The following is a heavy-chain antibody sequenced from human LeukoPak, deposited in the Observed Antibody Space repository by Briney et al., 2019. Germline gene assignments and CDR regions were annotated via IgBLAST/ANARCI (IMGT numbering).Heavy chain of an antibody. CDR3: TRVVLLYFGESPRYFDY. CDR1: GGSISTIPDY. Sequence: SETLSLTCTVSGGSISTIPDYWGWIRQPPGKGLEWIGRISYSGSTYNNPSLKSRVTISVDTSKKQYSLELSSVTAADTAVYYCTRVVLLYFGESPRYFDYWGQGSLVTVSS. CDR2: ISYSGST. J-gene: IGHJ4*02. V-gene: IGHV4-39*01. D-gene: IGHD3-10*01.